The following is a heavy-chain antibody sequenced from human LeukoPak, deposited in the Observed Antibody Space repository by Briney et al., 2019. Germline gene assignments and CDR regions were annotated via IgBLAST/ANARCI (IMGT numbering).Heavy chain of an antibody. Sequence: GASVKVSCKASGYTFTSYGISWVRQAPGQGLEWMGWISAYNGNTNYAQKLQGRVTMTTDTSTSTAYMELRSLRSDDTAVYYCARDQGQGYCSSTSCYKYNWFDPWGQGTLVTVSS. CDR3: ARDQGQGYCSSTSCYKYNWFDP. V-gene: IGHV1-18*01. J-gene: IGHJ5*02. D-gene: IGHD2-2*01. CDR2: ISAYNGNT. CDR1: GYTFTSYG.